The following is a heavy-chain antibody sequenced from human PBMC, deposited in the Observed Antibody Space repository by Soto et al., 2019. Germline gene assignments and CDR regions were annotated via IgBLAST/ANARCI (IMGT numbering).Heavy chain of an antibody. V-gene: IGHV4-61*01. Sequence: SETLSLTCSVSGGSVSDKTYYWSWIRQPPGKRLDWIGYVYYSGTTNYNPSLKSRVTISVDLSKNRFSLRLSSVTTADTALYYCARTTAVPNTLRSRYFFDYWGQGTLVT. J-gene: IGHJ4*02. CDR3: ARTTAVPNTLRSRYFFDY. CDR1: GGSVSDKTYY. D-gene: IGHD4-17*01. CDR2: VYYSGTT.